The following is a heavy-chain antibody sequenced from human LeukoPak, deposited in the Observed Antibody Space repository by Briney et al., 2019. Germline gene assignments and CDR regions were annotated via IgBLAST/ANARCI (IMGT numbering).Heavy chain of an antibody. Sequence: PSETLSLTCAVSGGSFSGYYWSWIRQPPGKGLEWIGEINHSGSTNYNPSLKSRVTISVDTSKNQFSLKLSSVTAADTAVYYCARRRSGYYYGWFDPWGQGTLVTVSS. D-gene: IGHD3-22*01. CDR1: GGSFSGYY. CDR3: ARRRSGYYYGWFDP. J-gene: IGHJ5*02. CDR2: INHSGST. V-gene: IGHV4-34*01.